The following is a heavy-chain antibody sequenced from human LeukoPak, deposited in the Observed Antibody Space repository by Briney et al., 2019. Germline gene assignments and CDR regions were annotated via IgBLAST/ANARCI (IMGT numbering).Heavy chain of an antibody. D-gene: IGHD3-3*01. V-gene: IGHV4-59*12. Sequence: SETLSLTCTVSGGSISSYYWSWIREPPGKGLQWIGYINYSGNTNYNPSLTGRVTVSVDTSKNQISLKLSSVTAADTAVYYCARDEATRDFWSGYRFEYWGQGTLVTVSS. CDR2: INYSGNT. CDR1: GGSISSYY. CDR3: ARDEATRDFWSGYRFEY. J-gene: IGHJ4*02.